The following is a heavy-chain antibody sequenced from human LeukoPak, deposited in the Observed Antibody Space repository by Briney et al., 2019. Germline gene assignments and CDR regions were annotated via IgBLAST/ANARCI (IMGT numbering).Heavy chain of an antibody. Sequence: GGSLRLSCATSGFTFSSYAMSWVRQVPGRGLGWVSTISGSGGYTYYADSVKGRFTISRDNAKNSLYLQMNSLRAEDTAVYYCAREELVVNGYFDYWGQGTLVTVSS. V-gene: IGHV3-23*01. CDR2: ISGSGGYT. D-gene: IGHD2-8*02. CDR3: AREELVVNGYFDY. J-gene: IGHJ4*02. CDR1: GFTFSSYA.